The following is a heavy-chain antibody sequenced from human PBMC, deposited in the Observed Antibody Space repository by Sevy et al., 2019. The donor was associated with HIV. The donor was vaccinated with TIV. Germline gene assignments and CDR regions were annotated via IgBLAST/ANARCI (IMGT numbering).Heavy chain of an antibody. CDR3: TRSFSVTWYPHY. D-gene: IGHD6-13*01. Sequence: GGSLRLSCTTSGFTFGDYAMGWFRQAPGKGLEWVGFIRTTASGGITDYAASVKGTFIISRDDSKSIAYLQMNSLKTEDTAVYYCTRSFSVTWYPHYWGQGTLVTVSS. V-gene: IGHV3-49*03. CDR2: IRTTASGGIT. J-gene: IGHJ4*02. CDR1: GFTFGDYA.